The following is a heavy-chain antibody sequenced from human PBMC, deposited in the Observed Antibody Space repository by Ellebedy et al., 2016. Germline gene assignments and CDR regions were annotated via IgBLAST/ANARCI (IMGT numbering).Heavy chain of an antibody. Sequence: GSLRLXXTVSGGSVDTYYWTWIQQSPGKGLEWIGYVFYGGSTKYNPSLRSRVTISLDTSKNQFSLKVTSVATADTAVYYCARDVSLDSSSPSFDSWGQGTLVTVSS. D-gene: IGHD6-6*01. V-gene: IGHV4-59*02. CDR2: VFYGGST. J-gene: IGHJ4*02. CDR1: GGSVDTYY. CDR3: ARDVSLDSSSPSFDS.